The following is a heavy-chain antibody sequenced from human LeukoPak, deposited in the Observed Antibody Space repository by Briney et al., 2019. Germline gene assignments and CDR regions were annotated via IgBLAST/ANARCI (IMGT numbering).Heavy chain of an antibody. Sequence: GGSLRLSCAASGFTVTTNDMTWVRQAPGKGLEWVSVLYSDGNTKYADSVQGRFTTSRDNSKNTLYLEMNSLSPDDTAVYYCARGVEPLAANTLAYWGQGTLATASS. J-gene: IGHJ4*02. D-gene: IGHD1-14*01. CDR1: GFTVTTND. CDR3: ARGVEPLAANTLAY. V-gene: IGHV3-53*01. CDR2: LYSDGNT.